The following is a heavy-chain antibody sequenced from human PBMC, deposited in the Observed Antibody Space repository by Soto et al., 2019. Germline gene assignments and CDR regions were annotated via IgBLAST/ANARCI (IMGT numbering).Heavy chain of an antibody. CDR2: IYYSGST. CDR3: ARGHIVLMVYATKWFDP. Sequence: PSETLSLTCTVSGGSISSGDYYWSWIRQPPGKGLEWIGYIYYSGSTYYNPSLKSRVTISVDTSKNQFSLKLSSVTAADTAVYYCARGHIVLMVYATKWFDPWGQGTLVTVSS. D-gene: IGHD2-8*01. J-gene: IGHJ5*02. CDR1: GGSISSGDYY. V-gene: IGHV4-30-4*01.